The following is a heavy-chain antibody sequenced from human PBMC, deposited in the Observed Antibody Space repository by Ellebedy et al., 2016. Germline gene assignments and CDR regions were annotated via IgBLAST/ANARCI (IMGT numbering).Heavy chain of an antibody. J-gene: IGHJ6*02. CDR1: GLTFSDYY. D-gene: IGHD3-10*01. Sequence: GESLKISXAASGLTFSDYYMTWVRQAPGKGLEWVSYTSNNGLDTSYVDSVKGRFTMSRDNGKNSVYLQMDSLRAEDTAVYYCARDRSRYYGSGSPNYGMDVWGQGTTVIVSS. CDR3: ARDRSRYYGSGSPNYGMDV. V-gene: IGHV3-11*05. CDR2: TSNNGLDT.